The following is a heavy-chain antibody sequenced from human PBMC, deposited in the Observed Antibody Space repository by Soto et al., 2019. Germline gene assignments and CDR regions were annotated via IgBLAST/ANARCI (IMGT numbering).Heavy chain of an antibody. CDR2: IYHSGST. CDR1: GYSISSGYY. D-gene: IGHD4-17*01. Sequence: PSETLSLTCAVSGYSISSGYYWGWIRQPPGKGLEWIGSIYHSGSTYYNPSLKSRVTISVDTSKNQFSLKLSSVTAADTAVYYCAGPRTTVTTDHYYYYGMDVWGQGTTVTVSS. CDR3: AGPRTTVTTDHYYYYGMDV. J-gene: IGHJ6*02. V-gene: IGHV4-38-2*01.